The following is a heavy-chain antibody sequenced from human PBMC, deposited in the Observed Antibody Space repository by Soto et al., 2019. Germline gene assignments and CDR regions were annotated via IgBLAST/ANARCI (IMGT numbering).Heavy chain of an antibody. Sequence: QVQLVQSGAEVKTPGASVTVSCKASGYRFSDYYLHWVRQAPGQGPEWMGWMNPNSGATKSAQKFKGRVPMTRDTSVRTAFMELNWLKSDDTAVYYCARESGAATATLDYYYFYMDVWGIGTTVTVSS. CDR1: GYRFSDYY. CDR3: ARESGAATATLDYYYFYMDV. V-gene: IGHV1-2*02. D-gene: IGHD6-25*01. J-gene: IGHJ6*03. CDR2: MNPNSGAT.